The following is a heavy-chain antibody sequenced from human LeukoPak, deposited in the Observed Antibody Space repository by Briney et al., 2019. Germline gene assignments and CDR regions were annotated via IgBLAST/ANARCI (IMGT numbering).Heavy chain of an antibody. CDR1: GFTFSSYA. CDR2: ISYDGSNK. D-gene: IGHD1-26*01. V-gene: IGHV3-30-3*01. J-gene: IGHJ4*02. Sequence: GGSLRLSCAASGFTFSSYAMHWVRQAPGKGLEWVAVISYDGSNKYYADSVKGRFTISRDNSKNTLYLQMNSLRAEDTAVYYCARDQVEGATSGTGYFDYWGQGTLVTVSS. CDR3: ARDQVEGATSGTGYFDY.